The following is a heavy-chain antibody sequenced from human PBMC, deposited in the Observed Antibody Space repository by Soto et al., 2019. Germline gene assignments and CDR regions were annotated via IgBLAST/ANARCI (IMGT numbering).Heavy chain of an antibody. CDR1: GGSISSYY. J-gene: IGHJ6*02. CDR3: ARGSKSYDFWSGYPYYYYGMDV. Sequence: PSETLSLTCTVSGGSISSYYWSWIRQPPGKGLEWIGYIYYSGSTNYNPSLKSRVTISVDTSKNQFSLKLSSVTAADTAVYYCARGSKSYDFWSGYPYYYYGMDVWGQGTTVTVSS. D-gene: IGHD3-3*01. CDR2: IYYSGST. V-gene: IGHV4-59*01.